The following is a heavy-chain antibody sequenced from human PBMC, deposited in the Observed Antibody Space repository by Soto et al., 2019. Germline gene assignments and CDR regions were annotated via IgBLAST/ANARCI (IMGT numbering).Heavy chain of an antibody. CDR3: ARTYGSGNYWWFDP. CDR1: GGTFRSYA. CDR2: IIPLFRTT. J-gene: IGHJ5*02. Sequence: QVQLVQSGAEVKKVGSSVKVSCKASGGTFRSYAFSWVRQAPGQGLEWLGGIIPLFRTTNYAQKFQGRVTITADESTSTVSMELSSLRSGDTAVYYCARTYGSGNYWWFDPWGQGTLVTVSS. V-gene: IGHV1-69*12. D-gene: IGHD3-10*01.